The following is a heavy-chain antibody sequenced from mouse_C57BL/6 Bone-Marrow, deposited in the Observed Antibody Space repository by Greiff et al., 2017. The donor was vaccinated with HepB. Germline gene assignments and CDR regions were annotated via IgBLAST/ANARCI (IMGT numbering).Heavy chain of an antibody. Sequence: QVQLQQSGPELVKPGDSVKISCKASGYAFSSSWMNWVKQRPGKGLEWIGRIYPGDGDTNYNGKFKGKATLTADKSSSTAYMQLSSLTSEDSAVYFCASWRGNYFDYWGQGTTLTVSS. CDR3: ASWRGNYFDY. CDR2: IYPGDGDT. CDR1: GYAFSSSW. V-gene: IGHV1-82*01. J-gene: IGHJ2*01.